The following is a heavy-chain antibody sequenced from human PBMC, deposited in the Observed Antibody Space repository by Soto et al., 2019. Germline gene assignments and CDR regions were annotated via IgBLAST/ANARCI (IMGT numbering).Heavy chain of an antibody. CDR1: GATYSTSA. V-gene: IGHV1-69*13. CDR2: INPILGTP. CDR3: ARGGVDVVATSAFDY. D-gene: IGHD5-12*01. J-gene: IGHJ4*02. Sequence: SVKVSCKASGATYSTSAISWVRQSPGQGLEWMGGINPILGTPDYAHKFQGRVTITADESTSTVYMELGSLRSEDTALYFCARGGVDVVATSAFDYWGQGTLVT.